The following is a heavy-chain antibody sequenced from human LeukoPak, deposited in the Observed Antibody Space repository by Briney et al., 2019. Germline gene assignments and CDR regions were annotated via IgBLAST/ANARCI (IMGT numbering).Heavy chain of an antibody. J-gene: IGHJ6*03. CDR3: ARRYCNSISCYHMDV. V-gene: IGHV4-39*07. CDR2: IYYSGST. D-gene: IGHD2-2*01. CDR1: GGSISSSSYY. Sequence: KPSETLSLTCTVSGGSISSSSYYWGWIRQPPGKGLEWIGSIYYSGSTYYNPSLKSRVTISVDTSKNQFSLKLSSVTAADTAVYYCARRYCNSISCYHMDVWGKGTTVTVSS.